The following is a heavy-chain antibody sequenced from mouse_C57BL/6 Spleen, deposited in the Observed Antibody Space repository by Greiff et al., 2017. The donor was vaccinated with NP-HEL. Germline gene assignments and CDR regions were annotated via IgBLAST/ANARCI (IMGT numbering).Heavy chain of an antibody. CDR3: AREKITTVVAARYGDIDV. CDR1: GFTFSSYA. CDR2: ICDGGSYT. V-gene: IGHV5-4*01. Sequence: EVQLVESGGGLVKPGGSLKLSCAASGFTFSSYAMSWVRQTPGKGLEWVATICDGGSYTYYPDNVKGRFTISRDNAKNNLYLQMSQLKSEDTAKYDDAREKITTVVAARYGDIDVWGTGTTVTVSS. J-gene: IGHJ1*03. D-gene: IGHD1-1*01.